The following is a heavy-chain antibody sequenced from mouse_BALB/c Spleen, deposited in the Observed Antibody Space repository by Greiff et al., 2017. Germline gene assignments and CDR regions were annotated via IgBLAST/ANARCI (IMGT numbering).Heavy chain of an antibody. D-gene: IGHD2-1*01. CDR3: ARVRGNYPYYAMDY. V-gene: IGHV3-6*02. CDR1: GYSITSGYY. CDR2: ISYDGSN. Sequence: EESGPGLVKPSQSLSLTCSVTGYSITSGYYWNWIRQFPGNKLEWMGYISYDGSNNYNPSLKNRISITRDTSKNQFFLKLNSVTTEDTATYYCARVRGNYPYYAMDYWGQGTSVTVSS. J-gene: IGHJ4*01.